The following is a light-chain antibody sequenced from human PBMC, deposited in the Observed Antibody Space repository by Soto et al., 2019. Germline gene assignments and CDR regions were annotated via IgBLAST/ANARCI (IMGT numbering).Light chain of an antibody. J-gene: IGKJ4*01. CDR1: QSVSSN. V-gene: IGKV3-15*01. CDR3: QQYNNWPPLT. Sequence: EIVMTQSPATLSRSPGERDTLSCRASQSVSSNLAWYQQKPGQAPRLLIYGASTRATGIPARFSGSGSGTEFTLTISSLQSEDFAVYYCQQYNNWPPLTFGGGTKVEIK. CDR2: GAS.